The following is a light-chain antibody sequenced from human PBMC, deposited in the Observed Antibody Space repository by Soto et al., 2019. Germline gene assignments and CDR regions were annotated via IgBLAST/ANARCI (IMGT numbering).Light chain of an antibody. CDR3: QQSYRTPPLT. V-gene: IGKV1-39*01. CDR2: AAS. Sequence: DIGMTQAPSTLSASVGDRVTLTCRASQTISSWLAWYQQKPGKAPKLLIYAASSLQSGVPSRFSGSGSGTDFTLTISSLQPEDFATYYCQQSYRTPPLTFGQGTRLEI. CDR1: QTISSW. J-gene: IGKJ5*01.